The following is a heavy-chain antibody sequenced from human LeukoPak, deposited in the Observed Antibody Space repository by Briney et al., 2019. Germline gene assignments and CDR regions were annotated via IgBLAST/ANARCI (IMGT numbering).Heavy chain of an antibody. J-gene: IGHJ5*02. CDR3: ARAPRSGSALDWFDP. Sequence: PSETLSLTCTVSGDSFGSGTYYWSWIRQPAGKGLEWIGRINTSGSSNCDPSLKSRVTMSVDTSKNQFSLKLSSVTAADTAVYYCARAPRSGSALDWFDPWGQGTLVTVSS. V-gene: IGHV4-61*02. CDR1: GDSFGSGTYY. D-gene: IGHD3-10*01. CDR2: INTSGSS.